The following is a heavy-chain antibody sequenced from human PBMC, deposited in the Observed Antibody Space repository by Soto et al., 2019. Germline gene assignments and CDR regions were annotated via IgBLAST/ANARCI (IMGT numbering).Heavy chain of an antibody. CDR2: FDPEDGET. CDR3: ARGEVVPAANNYGMDV. CDR1: GYTLTELS. V-gene: IGHV1-24*01. D-gene: IGHD2-2*01. Sequence: ASVKVSCKVSGYTLTELSMHWVRQAPGKGLEWMGGFDPEDGETIYAQKFQGRVTMTEDTSTDTAYMELSSPRSEDTAVYYCARGEVVPAANNYGMDVWGQGTTVTVSS. J-gene: IGHJ6*02.